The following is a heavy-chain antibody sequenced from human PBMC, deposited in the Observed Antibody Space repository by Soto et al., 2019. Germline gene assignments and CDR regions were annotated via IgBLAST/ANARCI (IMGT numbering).Heavy chain of an antibody. CDR2: INAGNGNT. CDR3: ARAVAVAADFDY. J-gene: IGHJ4*02. D-gene: IGHD2-21*02. CDR1: GYTFTGYA. Sequence: QVQLVQSGAEEKKPGASVKVSCKASGYTFTGYAMHWVRQAPGQRLEWMGWINAGNGNTKYSQKFQGRVTITRDTSGRTAYMERGRLRSEGTSVYYCARAVAVAADFDYWGQGTMVTVSS. V-gene: IGHV1-3*05.